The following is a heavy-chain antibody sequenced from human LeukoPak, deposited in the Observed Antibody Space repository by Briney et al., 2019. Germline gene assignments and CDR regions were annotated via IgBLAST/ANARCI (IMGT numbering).Heavy chain of an antibody. CDR1: GFTFDDYA. Sequence: GGPLRLSCAASGFTFDDYAMHWVRQAPGKGLEWVSGISWNSGNIGYADFVKGRFTISRDNAKNSLYLQMNSLRAEDTALYYCAKDTGYTTAGGAFDIWGQGTMVTVSS. CDR3: AKDTGYTTAGGAFDI. J-gene: IGHJ3*02. D-gene: IGHD6-13*01. V-gene: IGHV3-9*01. CDR2: ISWNSGNI.